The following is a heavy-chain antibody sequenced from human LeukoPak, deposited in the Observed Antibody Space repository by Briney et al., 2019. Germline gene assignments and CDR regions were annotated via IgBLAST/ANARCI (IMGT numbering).Heavy chain of an antibody. J-gene: IGHJ5*02. V-gene: IGHV1-2*02. CDR2: INPNSGGT. CDR3: ARVPDSNWFDP. CDR1: GYTFTGFY. Sequence: GASVRVSCKASGYTFTGFYMHWVRQAPGQGLEWMGWINPNSGGTNYAQKFQGRVTMTRDTSISTAYMELSRLRSDDTAVYYCARVPDSNWFDPWGQGTLATVSS. D-gene: IGHD3-3*01.